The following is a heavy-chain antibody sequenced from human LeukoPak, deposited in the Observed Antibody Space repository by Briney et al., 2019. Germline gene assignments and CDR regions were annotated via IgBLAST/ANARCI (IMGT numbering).Heavy chain of an antibody. CDR3: ARGKRGFGELLRTLFAVFDY. CDR1: GGSFSGYY. J-gene: IGHJ4*02. D-gene: IGHD3-10*01. CDR2: INHSGST. V-gene: IGHV4-34*01. Sequence: SETLSLTCAVYGGSFSGYYWSWIRQPPGKGLEWIGEINHSGSTNYNPSLKSRVTISVDTSKNKFSLKLSSVTAADTAVYYCARGKRGFGELLRTLFAVFDYWGQGTLVTVSS.